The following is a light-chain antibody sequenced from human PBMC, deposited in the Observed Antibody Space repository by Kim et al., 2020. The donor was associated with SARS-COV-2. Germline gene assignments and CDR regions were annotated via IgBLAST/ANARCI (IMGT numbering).Light chain of an antibody. Sequence: QSVLTQPPSESGAPGQRVTISCTGTSSNIGAGYDVHWYRQLPGTAPQLVIYGNNKRPSGVPGQFSGSKSGTSASLAITGLQAEDEAEYFCHSYDNIFSGPVFGGGTKVTVL. V-gene: IGLV1-40*01. J-gene: IGLJ3*02. CDR3: HSYDNIFSGPV. CDR2: GNN. CDR1: SSNIGAGYD.